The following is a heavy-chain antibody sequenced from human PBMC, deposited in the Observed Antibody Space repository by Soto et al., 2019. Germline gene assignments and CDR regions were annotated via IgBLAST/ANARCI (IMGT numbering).Heavy chain of an antibody. CDR3: AKRDHAPVAGVLIPFDN. Sequence: SETLSLTCSLSGDSGRSSNYHWGLIRQPPGKGLEWIGNIYYTGSIEYNPSLKRRVTLSVDTSKNHFSLTFSSVTAADTAVYYCAKRDHAPVAGVLIPFDNWGQGALVTVSS. J-gene: IGHJ4*02. CDR2: IYYTGSI. D-gene: IGHD6-19*01. V-gene: IGHV4-39*01. CDR1: GDSGRSSNYH.